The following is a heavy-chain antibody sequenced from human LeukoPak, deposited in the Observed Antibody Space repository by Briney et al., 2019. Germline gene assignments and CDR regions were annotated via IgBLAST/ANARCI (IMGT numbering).Heavy chain of an antibody. Sequence: SETLSLTCAVYGGSFSGYYWSWIRQPPGKGLEWIGEINHSGSTNYNPSLKSRVTISVDTSKNQFSLKLSSVTAADTAVYYCARAYGGNPRSAYYWGQGTLVTVSS. J-gene: IGHJ4*02. CDR2: INHSGST. CDR3: ARAYGGNPRSAYY. CDR1: GGSFSGYY. D-gene: IGHD4-23*01. V-gene: IGHV4-34*01.